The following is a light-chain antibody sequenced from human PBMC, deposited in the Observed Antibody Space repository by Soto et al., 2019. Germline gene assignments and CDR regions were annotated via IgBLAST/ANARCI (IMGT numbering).Light chain of an antibody. Sequence: ECVLTQSPATLSLSPGERATLSCRASQSVSNELTWYQQKPGQPPRRLIYDASNRATGIPARFSGSGSGTDFTLTMSSLDPEDFAIYYCQQRANWPITFGQGPRLEIK. CDR1: QSVSNE. V-gene: IGKV3-11*01. CDR3: QQRANWPIT. CDR2: DAS. J-gene: IGKJ5*01.